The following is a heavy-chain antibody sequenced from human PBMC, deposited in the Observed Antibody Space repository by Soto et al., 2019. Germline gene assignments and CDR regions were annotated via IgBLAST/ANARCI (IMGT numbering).Heavy chain of an antibody. CDR1: GYTFTSYG. V-gene: IGHV1-18*01. CDR3: ARDVNVVVPAAGRPTYYYYYMDA. Sequence: GASVKVSCKASGYTFTSYGISWVRQAPGQGLEWMGWISAYNGNTNYAQKLQGRVTVTTDTSTSTAYMELRSLRSDDTAVYYCARDVNVVVPAAGRPTYYYYYMDAWGKGTTVTVSS. J-gene: IGHJ6*03. D-gene: IGHD2-2*01. CDR2: ISAYNGNT.